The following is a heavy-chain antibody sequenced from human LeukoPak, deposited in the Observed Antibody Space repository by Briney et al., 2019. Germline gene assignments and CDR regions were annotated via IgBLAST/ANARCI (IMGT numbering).Heavy chain of an antibody. V-gene: IGHV1-18*01. J-gene: IGHJ5*02. D-gene: IGHD3-16*02. CDR1: GYTFTSYG. Sequence: ASVKVSCKASGYTFTSYGISWVRQAPGQGLEWMGWISAYNGNTNYAQKLQGRVTMTTDTSTSTAYMELRSLRSDDTAVYYCAREDYIWGSYRPPVGGPWGQGTLVTVSS. CDR2: ISAYNGNT. CDR3: AREDYIWGSYRPPVGGP.